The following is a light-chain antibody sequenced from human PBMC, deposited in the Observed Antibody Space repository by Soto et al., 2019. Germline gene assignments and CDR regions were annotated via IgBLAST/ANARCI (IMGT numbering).Light chain of an antibody. V-gene: IGLV2-14*01. CDR3: SSSTSSTSYV. Sequence: QSVLTQPASVSGSPGQSITISCTGTSSDVGGYDYVSWYQQHPGKAPKLMIYDVTNRPSGVSNRFSGSKSGNTASLTISGLQAEDEASYYCSSSTSSTSYVFGTGTKVTV. CDR2: DVT. J-gene: IGLJ1*01. CDR1: SSDVGGYDY.